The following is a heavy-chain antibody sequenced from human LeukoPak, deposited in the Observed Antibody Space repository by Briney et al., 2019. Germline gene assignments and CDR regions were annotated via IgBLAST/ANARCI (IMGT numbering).Heavy chain of an antibody. D-gene: IGHD3-10*01. CDR3: ARGKGDPTIELAGISVVENWFDP. Sequence: PSETLSLTCTVSGGSISSYYWSWIRQPPGKGLEWIGYIYYSGSTNYNPSLKSRVTMSVDTSKNQFSLKLSSVTAADTAVYYCARGKGDPTIELAGISVVENWFDPWGQGTLVTVSS. J-gene: IGHJ5*02. V-gene: IGHV4-59*12. CDR2: IYYSGST. CDR1: GGSISSYY.